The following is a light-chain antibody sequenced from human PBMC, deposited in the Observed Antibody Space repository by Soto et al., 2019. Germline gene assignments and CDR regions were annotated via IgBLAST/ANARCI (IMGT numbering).Light chain of an antibody. CDR3: QQRFT. J-gene: IGKJ3*01. Sequence: EIVLTQSPATPSLSPGERATLSCRASQNVRNTLAWYQQKPGQAPRLLIYDASNRATGIPGRFSGSGSGTDFTLTISSLETEDFAVYYCQQRFTFGPGTKVDIK. CDR2: DAS. CDR1: QNVRNT. V-gene: IGKV3-11*01.